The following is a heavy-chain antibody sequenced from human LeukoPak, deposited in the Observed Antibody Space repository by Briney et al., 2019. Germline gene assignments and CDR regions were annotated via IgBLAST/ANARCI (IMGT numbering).Heavy chain of an antibody. CDR3: ARDRAHDYERGNYYYYMDV. J-gene: IGHJ6*03. CDR1: GYSISSGYY. D-gene: IGHD4-17*01. CDR2: IYHSGST. V-gene: IGHV4-38-2*02. Sequence: PSETLSLTCTVSGYSISSGYYWGWIRQPPGKGLEWIGSIYHSGSTYYNPSLKSRVTMSVDTSKNQFSLKLSSVTAADTAVYYCARDRAHDYERGNYYYYMDVWGKGTTVTISS.